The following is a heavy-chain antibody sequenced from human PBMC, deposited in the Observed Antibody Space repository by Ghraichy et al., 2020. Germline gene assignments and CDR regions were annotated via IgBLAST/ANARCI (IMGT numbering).Heavy chain of an antibody. D-gene: IGHD6-25*01. Sequence: GGSLRLSCAASGFTFSSYGMHWVRQAPGKGLEWVAVIWYDGSNKYYADSVKGRFTISRDNSKNTLYLQMNSLRAEDTAVYYCARARGGQRPDYWGQGTLVTVSS. CDR1: GFTFSSYG. V-gene: IGHV3-33*01. CDR3: ARARGGQRPDY. CDR2: IWYDGSNK. J-gene: IGHJ4*02.